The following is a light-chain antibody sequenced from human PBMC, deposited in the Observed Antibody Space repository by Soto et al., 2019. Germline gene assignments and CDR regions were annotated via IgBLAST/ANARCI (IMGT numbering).Light chain of an antibody. CDR2: AAS. CDR1: WLNRHE. CDR3: LQDYDYPRT. Sequence: AIQMNQLPPSLSGCVGDRVTINCRDSWLNRHELRCDEQEEQQDRHLLVSAASRQQRAVPPRLSGRVSGTDFTLTISSLQPEDFATYYCLQDYDYPRTFSQGTKVDIK. V-gene: IGKV1-6*01. J-gene: IGKJ1*01.